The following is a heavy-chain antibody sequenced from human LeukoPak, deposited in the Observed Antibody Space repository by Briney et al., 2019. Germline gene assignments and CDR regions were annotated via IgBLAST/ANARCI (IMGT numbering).Heavy chain of an antibody. V-gene: IGHV1-2*04. CDR1: GYTFTGYY. J-gene: IGHJ4*02. CDR3: ARGGGYSGYDPKDY. CDR2: INPNSGGT. D-gene: IGHD5-12*01. Sequence: ASVKVSCKASGYTFTGYYMHWVRQAPGQGLEWMGWINPNSGGTNYAQKFQGWVTMTRDTSISTAYMELSRLRSDDTAVYYCARGGGYSGYDPKDYWGQGTLVTVSS.